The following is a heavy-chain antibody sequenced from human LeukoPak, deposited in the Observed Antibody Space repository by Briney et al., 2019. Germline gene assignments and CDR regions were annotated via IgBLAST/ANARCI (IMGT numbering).Heavy chain of an antibody. CDR1: GDSVSSNSAT. J-gene: IGHJ4*02. Sequence: SQTLSLTCAISGDSVSSNSATWNWIRQSPSRGLEWLGRTFYRSKWYNEYAPSVKGRIAFNPDTSQNQFSLQLNSVTPEDTAVYYCARGASRYFDYWGQGTLVAVSS. V-gene: IGHV6-1*01. CDR2: TFYRSKWYN. CDR3: ARGASRYFDY.